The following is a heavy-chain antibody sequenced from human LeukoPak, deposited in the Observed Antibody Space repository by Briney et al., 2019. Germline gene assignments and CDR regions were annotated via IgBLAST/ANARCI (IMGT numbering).Heavy chain of an antibody. CDR2: INPNSGNA. CDR1: GYTFTSYD. Sequence: SVKVSCKASGYTFTSYDINWVRQATGQGLEWMGWINPNSGNAGYAQNFRGRVTMTRDTSISTVYMELSSLKSEDTAVYYCARKMRDSGSYPDWGPGTLVTVSS. CDR3: ARKMRDSGSYPD. V-gene: IGHV1-8*01. J-gene: IGHJ4*02. D-gene: IGHD3-10*01.